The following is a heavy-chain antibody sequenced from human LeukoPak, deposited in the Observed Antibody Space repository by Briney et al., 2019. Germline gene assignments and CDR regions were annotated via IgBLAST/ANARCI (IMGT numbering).Heavy chain of an antibody. CDR1: GYTFTGYY. J-gene: IGHJ3*02. CDR2: INPNSGGT. D-gene: IGHD5-12*01. V-gene: IGHV1-2*02. Sequence: ASVKVSCKASGYTFTGYYMHWVRQAPGQGLEWMGCINPNSGGTNYAQKFQGRVTMTRDTSISTAYMELSRLRSDDTAVYYCARVVATTRGAFDIWGQGTMVTVSS. CDR3: ARVVATTRGAFDI.